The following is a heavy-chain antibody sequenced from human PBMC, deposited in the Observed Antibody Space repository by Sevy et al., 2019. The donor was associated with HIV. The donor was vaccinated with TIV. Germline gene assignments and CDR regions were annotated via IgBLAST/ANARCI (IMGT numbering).Heavy chain of an antibody. CDR3: TNRGGVIITGFES. CDR1: GFIFNSYT. Sequence: GGSLRLSCVASGFIFNSYTMSWVRQAPGKGLEWVSTISGSGGSGYYPDSLKGRFTISRDNFKNTVSLQMNSLRAEDTAVYYCTNRGGVIITGFESWGQGTLVTVSS. CDR2: ISGSGGSG. J-gene: IGHJ4*02. V-gene: IGHV3-23*01. D-gene: IGHD3-16*01.